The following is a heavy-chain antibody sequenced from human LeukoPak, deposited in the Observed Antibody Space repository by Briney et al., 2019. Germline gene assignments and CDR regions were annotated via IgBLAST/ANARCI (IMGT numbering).Heavy chain of an antibody. Sequence: SETLSLTCTVSGGSISSYYWSWIRQPPGKGLEWIGYIYYSGSTYYNPSLKSRVTISVDTSKNQFSLKLSSVTAADTAVYYCARTSPVGSGSYYPPYGMDVWGQGTTVTVSS. CDR3: ARTSPVGSGSYYPPYGMDV. V-gene: IGHV4-59*01. J-gene: IGHJ6*02. CDR1: GGSISSYY. D-gene: IGHD3-10*01. CDR2: IYYSGST.